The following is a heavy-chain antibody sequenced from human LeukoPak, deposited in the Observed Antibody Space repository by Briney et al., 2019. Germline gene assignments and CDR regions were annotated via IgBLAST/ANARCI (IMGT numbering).Heavy chain of an antibody. V-gene: IGHV1-8*01. Sequence: RASVKVSCKASGYTFTSYDINWVRQAPGQGLEWMGWMNPNSGNTGYAQKFQGRVTMTRNTSISTAYMELSSLRSEDTAVYYCARGGRRVVVVAATLDWFDPWGQGTLVTVSS. J-gene: IGHJ5*02. CDR2: MNPNSGNT. D-gene: IGHD2-15*01. CDR1: GYTFTSYD. CDR3: ARGGRRVVVVAATLDWFDP.